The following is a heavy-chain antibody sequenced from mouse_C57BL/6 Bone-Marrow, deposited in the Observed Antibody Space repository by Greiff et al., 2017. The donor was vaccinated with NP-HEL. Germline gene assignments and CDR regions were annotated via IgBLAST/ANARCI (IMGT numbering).Heavy chain of an antibody. J-gene: IGHJ1*03. Sequence: VKLVESGPGLVAPSQSLSITCTVSGFSLTSYGVHWVRQPPGKGLEWLVVIWSDGSTTYNSALNSRLSISKDNSKSQVFLKMNSLHTDDTAMYYCARPDGYYGYFDVGGTGTTVTVSA. CDR2: IWSDGST. CDR3: ARPDGYYGYFDV. D-gene: IGHD2-3*01. V-gene: IGHV2-6*03. CDR1: GFSLTSYG.